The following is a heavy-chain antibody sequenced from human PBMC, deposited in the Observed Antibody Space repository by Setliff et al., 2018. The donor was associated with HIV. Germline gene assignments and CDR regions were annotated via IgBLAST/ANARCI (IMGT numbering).Heavy chain of an antibody. CDR1: GYNFISYH. J-gene: IGHJ5*02. V-gene: IGHV1-46*01. CDR2: INANGGGT. Sequence: ASVKVSCKASGYNFISYHLHWLRQAPGQGLEWMGIINANGGGTNYAQKFEGRVAMTADTSTNNVHMYLSSLRSEDTAIYYCARGGPGSSFGYDWFDPWGQGTPVTVSS. D-gene: IGHD5-18*01. CDR3: ARGGPGSSFGYDWFDP.